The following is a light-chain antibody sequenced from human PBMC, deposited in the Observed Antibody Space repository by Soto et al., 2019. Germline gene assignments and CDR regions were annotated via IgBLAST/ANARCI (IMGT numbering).Light chain of an antibody. CDR2: GTS. CDR3: QHYGAAPIT. V-gene: IGKV3-20*01. Sequence: EIVLTQSPGTLSLSPGERVTLSCRTSQTISNNHLAWYQQKPGQAPRLLIHGTSNRATGIADKFSGSGSGTGFTLTISRLEPADFALYYCQHYGAAPITFGQGTRLEIK. CDR1: QTISNNH. J-gene: IGKJ5*01.